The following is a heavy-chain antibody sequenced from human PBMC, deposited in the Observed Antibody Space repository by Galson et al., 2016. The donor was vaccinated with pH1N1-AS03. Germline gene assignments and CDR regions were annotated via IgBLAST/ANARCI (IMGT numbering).Heavy chain of an antibody. V-gene: IGHV2-70*04. CDR2: IDWDDGT. Sequence: PALVKPTQTLTLTCTVSGFSLSTGGMRVSWIRQPPGKALEWLGRIDWDDGTFYSTSLKTRLTISKDTSKNQVVLTMTNMDPVDTGTYYCARNLNYNTGLDVWGAGATVTVSS. J-gene: IGHJ6*04. CDR1: GFSLSTGGMR. CDR3: ARNLNYNTGLDV. D-gene: IGHD5-24*01.